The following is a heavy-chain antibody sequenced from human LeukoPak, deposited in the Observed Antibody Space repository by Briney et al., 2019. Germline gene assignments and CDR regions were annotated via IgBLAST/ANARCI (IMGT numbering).Heavy chain of an antibody. V-gene: IGHV3-53*01. Sequence: AGGSLRLSCAASGFTVSSNYMSWGRQAPGKGLEWVSDIYSGGSTYYADSVKGRFTISRDNSKNTLYLQMNSLRAEDTAVYYCARDKTQAHHYYYYYYMDVWGKGTTVTVSS. J-gene: IGHJ6*03. CDR2: IYSGGST. CDR1: GFTVSSNY. CDR3: ARDKTQAHHYYYYYYMDV.